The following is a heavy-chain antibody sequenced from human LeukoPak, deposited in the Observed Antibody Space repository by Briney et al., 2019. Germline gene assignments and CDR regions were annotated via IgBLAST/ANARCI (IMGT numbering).Heavy chain of an antibody. CDR3: ASSRTGYLH. V-gene: IGHV3-43*01. Sequence: GGSLRLSCAASGFNFEDYTMHWVRQVPGKAPEWVCLISWDGEGTYADSVKGRFTISRDNSKNSLFLQMNSLKIEDSALYYCASSRTGYLHWGQGTLVTVSS. CDR2: ISWDGEGT. D-gene: IGHD2-8*02. J-gene: IGHJ4*02. CDR1: GFNFEDYT.